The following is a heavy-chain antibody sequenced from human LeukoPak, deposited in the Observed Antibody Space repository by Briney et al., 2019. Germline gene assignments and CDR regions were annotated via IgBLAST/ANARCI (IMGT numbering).Heavy chain of an antibody. V-gene: IGHV3-23*01. CDR1: GFTFSSYG. CDR3: AKGHYYGSGSLDY. CDR2: IGGRDGST. D-gene: IGHD3-10*01. Sequence: GGSLRLTCAASGFTFSSYGMSWVRQAPGKGLEWVSAIGGRDGSTYYADSVKGRFTISRDNSKNTLYVRMNSLRAEDTAVYYCAKGHYYGSGSLDYWGQGTLVTVSS. J-gene: IGHJ4*02.